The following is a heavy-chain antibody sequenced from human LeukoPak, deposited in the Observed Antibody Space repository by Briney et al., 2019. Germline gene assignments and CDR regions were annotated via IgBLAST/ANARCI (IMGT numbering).Heavy chain of an antibody. D-gene: IGHD3-22*01. V-gene: IGHV4-39*07. J-gene: IGHJ5*02. CDR2: IYHSGST. CDR1: GGSISSSNYY. CDR3: ARFSGYDNWFDP. Sequence: PSETLSLTCTVSGGSISSSNYYWGWIRQPPGKGLEWIGEIYHSGSTNYNPSLKSRVTISVDKSKNQFSLKLSSVTAADTAVYYCARFSGYDNWFDPWGQGTLVTVSS.